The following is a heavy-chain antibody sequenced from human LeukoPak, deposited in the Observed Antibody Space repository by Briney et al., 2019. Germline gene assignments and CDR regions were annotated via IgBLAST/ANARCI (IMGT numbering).Heavy chain of an antibody. D-gene: IGHD3-10*01. Sequence: SETLSLTCTVSGGSISSSSYYWGWIRQPPGKGLEWIGSIYYSGSTYYNPSLKSRVTISVDTSKNQFSLKLSSVTAADTAVYYCARRMSLSGSLNWGQGTLVTASS. CDR2: IYYSGST. V-gene: IGHV4-39*01. CDR3: ARRMSLSGSLN. CDR1: GGSISSSSYY. J-gene: IGHJ4*02.